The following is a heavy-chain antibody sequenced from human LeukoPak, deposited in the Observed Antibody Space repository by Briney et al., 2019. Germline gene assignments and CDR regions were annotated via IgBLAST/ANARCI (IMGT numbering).Heavy chain of an antibody. CDR3: ARFIAAPYYFDY. CDR1: GFTFDDYG. CDR2: INWNGGST. V-gene: IGHV3-20*04. Sequence: RPGGSLRLSCAASGFTFDDYGMSWVRQAPGKGLEWVSGINWNGGSTGYADSVKGRFTISRDNAKNSLYLQMNSLRAEDTAVYYCARFIAAPYYFDYWGRGTLVTVSS. J-gene: IGHJ4*02. D-gene: IGHD6-13*01.